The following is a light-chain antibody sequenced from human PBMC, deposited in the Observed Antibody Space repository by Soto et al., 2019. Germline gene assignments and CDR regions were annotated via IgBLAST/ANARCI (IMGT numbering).Light chain of an antibody. CDR3: CSYAGSFYV. CDR1: NSDVGNYNL. Sequence: QSVLTQPASVSGSPGQSITISCTGPNSDVGNYNLVSWYQQHPGKAPKLMIYEDTKRPSGVSNRFSGSKSGNTASLTISGLQAEDEADYYCCSYAGSFYVFGTGTKVTVL. CDR2: EDT. V-gene: IGLV2-23*01. J-gene: IGLJ1*01.